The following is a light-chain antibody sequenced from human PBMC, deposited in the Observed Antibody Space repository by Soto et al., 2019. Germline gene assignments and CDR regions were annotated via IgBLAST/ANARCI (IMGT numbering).Light chain of an antibody. CDR1: SSDVGSYNL. Sequence: QSALTQPASVSGSPVQSITISCTGTSSDVGSYNLVSWYQQHPGKAPKLMIYEGSKRPSGVSNRFSGSKSGNTASLTISGLQAEDEADYYCCSYAGSSTWVFGGGTQVTVL. J-gene: IGLJ3*02. CDR3: CSYAGSSTWV. CDR2: EGS. V-gene: IGLV2-23*01.